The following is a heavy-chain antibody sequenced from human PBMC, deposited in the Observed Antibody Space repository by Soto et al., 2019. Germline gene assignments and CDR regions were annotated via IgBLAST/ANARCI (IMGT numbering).Heavy chain of an antibody. CDR3: ATTPTLIVGATGDWFDP. Sequence: ASVKVSCKVSGYTLTELSMHWVRQAPGKGLEWMGGFDPEDGETIYAQKFQGRVTMTEDTSTDTAYMELSSLRSEDTAVYYCATTPTLIVGATGDWFDPWGQGTLVTVSS. D-gene: IGHD1-26*01. CDR2: FDPEDGET. V-gene: IGHV1-24*01. J-gene: IGHJ5*02. CDR1: GYTLTELS.